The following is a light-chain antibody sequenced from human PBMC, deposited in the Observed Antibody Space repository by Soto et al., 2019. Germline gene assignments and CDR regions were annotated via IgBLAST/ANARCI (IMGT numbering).Light chain of an antibody. CDR3: RQHHNYWT. V-gene: IGKV1-5*03. Sequence: DIQMTQSPSTLSASVGDRVTITCRASQSISSWLARYQQKPGKAPKILIYKTSTLESGVPLRFSGSGSGTEFTLTISSLQPDDFATYYCRQHHNYWTFGQVTNVEIK. J-gene: IGKJ1*01. CDR1: QSISSW. CDR2: KTS.